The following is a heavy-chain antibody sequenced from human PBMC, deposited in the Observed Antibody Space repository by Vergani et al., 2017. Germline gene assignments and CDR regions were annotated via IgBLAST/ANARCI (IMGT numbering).Heavy chain of an antibody. CDR2: IYPGDSDA. CDR1: GYSYNSYW. Sequence: EVRLVQSGAEVNKPGASLKISCQASGYSYNSYWIAWVRPKPGKGLEWMGVIYPGDSDATYSPPFQGHVTMSSNRITTASLQWNSLKASDTATYYCGRLRGASCAVTTCYVDYWGQGTLVTVSS. V-gene: IGHV5-51*06. D-gene: IGHD2-2*01. J-gene: IGHJ4*02. CDR3: GRLRGASCAVTTCYVDY.